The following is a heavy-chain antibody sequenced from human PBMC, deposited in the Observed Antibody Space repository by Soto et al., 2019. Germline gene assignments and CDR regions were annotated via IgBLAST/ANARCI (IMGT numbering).Heavy chain of an antibody. CDR2: ISSSSSYI. CDR3: ARVRRNDASDYYGMDV. V-gene: IGHV3-21*01. J-gene: IGHJ6*02. CDR1: GFTFSSYS. D-gene: IGHD1-1*01. Sequence: PGGSLRLSCAASGFTFSSYSMNWVRQAPGKGLEWVSSISSSSSYIYYADSVKGRFTISRDNAKNSLYLQMNSLRDEDTAVYYCARVRRNDASDYYGMDVWGQGTAVTVSS.